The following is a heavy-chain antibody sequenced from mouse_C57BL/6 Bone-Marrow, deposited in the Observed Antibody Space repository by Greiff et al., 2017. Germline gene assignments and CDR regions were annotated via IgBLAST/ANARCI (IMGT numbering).Heavy chain of an antibody. D-gene: IGHD5-1-1*01. CDR1: GYTITSYW. CDR2: IYPGSGST. J-gene: IGHJ3*01. Sequence: QVQLQQPGAELVKPGASVKMSCKASGYTITSYWITWVKQRPGQGLEWIGDIYPGSGSTNYNEKFKSKATLTVDTSSSTAYMQLSSLTSEDSAVYYCARETLGYLPAYWGQGTLVTVSA. CDR3: ARETLGYLPAY. V-gene: IGHV1-55*01.